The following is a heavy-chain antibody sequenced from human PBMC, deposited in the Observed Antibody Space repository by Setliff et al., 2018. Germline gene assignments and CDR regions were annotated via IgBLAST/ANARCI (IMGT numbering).Heavy chain of an antibody. CDR2: ISAHNGNT. Sequence: GASVKVSCKASGYTFTSYGISWVRQAPGQGLEWMGWISAHNGNTNYAQKLQGRVTMTTDTSTSTAYMELRSLRSDDTAVYYCARVGVYYYDSSGYHRSPYYYYYGMDVWGQGTTVTVSS. D-gene: IGHD3-22*01. CDR1: GYTFTSYG. J-gene: IGHJ6*02. CDR3: ARVGVYYYDSSGYHRSPYYYYYGMDV. V-gene: IGHV1-18*01.